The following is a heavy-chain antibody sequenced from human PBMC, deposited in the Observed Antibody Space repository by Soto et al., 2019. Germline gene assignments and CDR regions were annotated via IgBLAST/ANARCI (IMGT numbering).Heavy chain of an antibody. CDR2: IYHRGGT. CDR1: GDSISSGGLS. V-gene: IGHV4-30-2*01. D-gene: IGHD4-17*01. Sequence: PSETLSLTCGVSGDSISSGGLSWSWIRQPPGKGLEWIGYIYHRGGTYYNPSLKSRVTISIDRSKNQFSLELKSVTAADTAVYCCARGGDYYLDSWGQGNLVTVSS. CDR3: ARGGDYYLDS. J-gene: IGHJ4*02.